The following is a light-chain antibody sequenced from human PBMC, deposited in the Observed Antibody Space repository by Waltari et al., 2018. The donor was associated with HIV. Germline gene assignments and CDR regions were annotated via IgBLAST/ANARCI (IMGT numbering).Light chain of an antibody. CDR1: SSDVGTYNL. CDR3: CSYAGSSTWV. CDR2: EVS. V-gene: IGLV2-23*02. Sequence: QSALTQPASVSGSPGQSITISCTGTSSDVGTYNLVSWYQQHPGKAPKLMIYEVSKSPSGVSNRFSGSKSVNTASLTISGLQAEDEADYYCCSYAGSSTWVFGGGTKLTVL. J-gene: IGLJ3*02.